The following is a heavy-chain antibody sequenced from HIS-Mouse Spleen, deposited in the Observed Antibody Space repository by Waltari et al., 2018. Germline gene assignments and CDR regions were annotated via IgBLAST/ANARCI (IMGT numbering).Heavy chain of an antibody. J-gene: IGHJ3*02. Sequence: QVQLVQSGAEVKKPGASVKVSCKASGYTFTSYYMHWVRQAPGQGLAGMGIINPSGGSTSYEQKFQGRVTRTRDTSTSTVYMELSSLRSEDTAVYYCARGSGYSSSWDAFDIWGQGTMVTVSS. CDR3: ARGSGYSSSWDAFDI. CDR1: GYTFTSYY. V-gene: IGHV1-46*03. D-gene: IGHD6-13*01. CDR2: INPSGGST.